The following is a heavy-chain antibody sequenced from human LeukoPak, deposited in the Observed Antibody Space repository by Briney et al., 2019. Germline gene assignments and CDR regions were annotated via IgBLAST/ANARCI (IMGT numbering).Heavy chain of an antibody. CDR3: ARVGATGNYYYMDV. CDR1: GGSISSYY. J-gene: IGHJ6*03. V-gene: IGHV4-59*08. Sequence: SETLSLTCTVSGGSISSYYWSWIRQSPGKGLEWIGYMYYSGSTSYNPSLKSRVTISGDTSKNQFSLKLSSVTAADAAVYYCARVGATGNYYYMDVWGKGTTVTVSS. D-gene: IGHD1-26*01. CDR2: MYYSGST.